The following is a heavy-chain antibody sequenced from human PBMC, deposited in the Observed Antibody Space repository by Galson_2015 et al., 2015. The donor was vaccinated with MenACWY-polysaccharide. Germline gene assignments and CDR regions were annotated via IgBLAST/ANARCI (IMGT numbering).Heavy chain of an antibody. J-gene: IGHJ4*02. CDR1: GGSFSSFG. Sequence: VKVSCKASGGSFSSFGVSWVRQAPGQGLEWMGGIIPVFETSTYAQKFQGRVTISADKSTTTTFMEVTGLTSEDTAVYYCARVPFRELTMVRGPLDYWGKGTPVT. V-gene: IGHV1-69*06. D-gene: IGHD3-10*01. CDR2: IIPVFETS. CDR3: ARVPFRELTMVRGPLDY.